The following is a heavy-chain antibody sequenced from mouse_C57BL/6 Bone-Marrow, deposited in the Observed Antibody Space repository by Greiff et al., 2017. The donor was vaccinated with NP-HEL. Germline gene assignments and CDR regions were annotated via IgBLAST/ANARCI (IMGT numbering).Heavy chain of an antibody. CDR3: ARRLGDYYGSSPWFAY. D-gene: IGHD1-1*01. CDR2: IHPNSGST. V-gene: IGHV1-64*01. J-gene: IGHJ3*01. CDR1: GYTFTSYW. Sequence: QVQLQQPGAELVKPGASVKLSCKASGYTFTSYWMHWVKQRPGQGLEWIGMIHPNSGSTNYNEKFKSKATLTVDKSSSTAYMQLSSLTSEDSAVYYGARRLGDYYGSSPWFAYWGQGTLVTVSA.